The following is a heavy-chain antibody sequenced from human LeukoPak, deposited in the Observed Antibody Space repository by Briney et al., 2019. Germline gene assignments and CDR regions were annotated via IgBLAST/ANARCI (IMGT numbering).Heavy chain of an antibody. CDR2: INNRGHT. J-gene: IGHJ4*02. V-gene: IGHV4-34*01. D-gene: IGHD4-23*01. Sequence: SETLSLTCAVHGGSFSGYHWNWIRQFPGKGLEWIGEINNRGHTNYNPSLESRVTISVDTSKKQFSLKLSSVPAADTAVYYCSIDATTVVTTPYYFDFWGQGTLVTVSS. CDR1: GGSFSGYH. CDR3: SIDATTVVTTPYYFDF.